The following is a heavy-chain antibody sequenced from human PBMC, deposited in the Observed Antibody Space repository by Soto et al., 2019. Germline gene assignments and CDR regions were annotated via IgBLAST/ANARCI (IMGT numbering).Heavy chain of an antibody. J-gene: IGHJ4*02. V-gene: IGHV4-31*03. D-gene: IGHD2-15*01. CDR3: ARSTRVEAANGVKY. Sequence: PSETLSLTCSVSGGSISSGGYYWSWIRQHPGKGLEWIGYINYSGNTYYNPSLKSRVTIPVDTSKNQFSLKLSSVTAADTAVYYCARSTRVEAANGVKYWGQGTLVTVS. CDR1: GGSISSGGYY. CDR2: INYSGNT.